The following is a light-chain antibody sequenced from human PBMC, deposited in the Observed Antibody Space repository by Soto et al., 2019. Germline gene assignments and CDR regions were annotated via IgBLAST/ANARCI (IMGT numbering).Light chain of an antibody. CDR3: QTWDTGARVV. V-gene: IGLV4-69*01. CDR1: SGHSSYA. Sequence: QPVLTQSPSASASLGASVKLTCTLSSGHSSYAIAWHQQQPEKGPRNLMKLSSDGSHSKGDGIPDRFSGSSSGAERYLTISSLQSEDEADYYCQTWDTGARVVFGGGTKLTVL. CDR2: LSSDGSH. J-gene: IGLJ2*01.